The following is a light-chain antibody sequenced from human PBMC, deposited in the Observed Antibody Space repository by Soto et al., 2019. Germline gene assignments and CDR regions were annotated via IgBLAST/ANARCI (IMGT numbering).Light chain of an antibody. V-gene: IGKV1-5*03. Sequence: DIQMTQSPSTLSASLGDRVTITCRASQSISSWLAWYQQKPGKAPKLLIYKASSLESGFPSWFSCSESGTEFTLTISSRQPDDFASYYCQQYTTYWWTFGQGTKVEIK. J-gene: IGKJ1*01. CDR1: QSISSW. CDR3: QQYTTYWWT. CDR2: KAS.